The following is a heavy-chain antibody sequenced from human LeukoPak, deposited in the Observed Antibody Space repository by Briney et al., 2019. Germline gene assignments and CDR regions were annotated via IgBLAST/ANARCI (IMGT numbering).Heavy chain of an antibody. J-gene: IGHJ4*02. CDR2: ISGSGGST. Sequence: GGSLRLSCAASGFAFSIYAMSWVRQAPGKGLEWVSAISGSGGSTYYADSVKGRFTISRDNSKNTLYLQMNSLRAEDTAVYYCAKSNTGSRYDYWGQGTLVTVSS. CDR1: GFAFSIYA. D-gene: IGHD2-8*02. CDR3: AKSNTGSRYDY. V-gene: IGHV3-23*01.